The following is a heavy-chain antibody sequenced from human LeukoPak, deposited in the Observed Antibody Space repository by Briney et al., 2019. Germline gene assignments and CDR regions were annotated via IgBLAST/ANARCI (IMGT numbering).Heavy chain of an antibody. CDR2: ISYDGSNK. CDR1: GFTFSNYG. J-gene: IGHJ4*02. Sequence: RSGGSLRLSCAASGFTFSNYGIHGVRQAPGKGLEWVAVISYDGSNKYYADSVKGRFTISRDNSKNTLYLQMNSLRAEDTAVYYCARGIITMVRGVIGAPDYWGQGTLVTVSS. D-gene: IGHD3-10*01. V-gene: IGHV3-30*03. CDR3: ARGIITMVRGVIGAPDY.